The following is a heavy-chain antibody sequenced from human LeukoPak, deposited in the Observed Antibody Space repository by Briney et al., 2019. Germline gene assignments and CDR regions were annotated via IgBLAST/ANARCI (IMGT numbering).Heavy chain of an antibody. D-gene: IGHD3-22*01. CDR3: ARGGSSGLLDY. CDR1: GGTFSSYA. V-gene: IGHV1-69*04. CDR2: IIPILGIA. J-gene: IGHJ4*02. Sequence: ASVTVSCKASGGTFSSYAISWVRQAPGQGLEWMGRIIPILGIANYAQNFQGRLTITADKSTSTAYMELSSLRSEDTAVYYCARGGSSGLLDYWGQGTLVTVSS.